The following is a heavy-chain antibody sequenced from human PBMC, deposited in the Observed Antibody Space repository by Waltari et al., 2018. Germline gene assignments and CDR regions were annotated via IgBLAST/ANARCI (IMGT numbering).Heavy chain of an antibody. Sequence: EMQLVESGGDLVQPGGSLKLSCAASGFTFGRYWMNWVRQAPGKGLEWVANIKQDGSEKYYVDSVKGRFTISRDNAKNSVYLQMDSLRADDTAVYYCARVFGGYTQASFDFWGQGTLVTVSS. J-gene: IGHJ4*02. CDR1: GFTFGRYW. CDR2: IKQDGSEK. V-gene: IGHV3-7*01. CDR3: ARVFGGYTQASFDF. D-gene: IGHD5-18*01.